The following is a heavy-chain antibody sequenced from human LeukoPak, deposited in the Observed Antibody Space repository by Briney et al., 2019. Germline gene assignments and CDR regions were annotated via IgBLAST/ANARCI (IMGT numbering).Heavy chain of an antibody. CDR3: ARDQGAVLWSGYYAAFDI. D-gene: IGHD3-3*01. J-gene: IGHJ3*02. Sequence: PSGTLSLTCAVSGGSISSSNWWTWVRQPPGKGLEWIGEIHQSGSTNYIPSLKSRVIISVDKSKNQFSLKMSSVTAADTAVYYCARDQGAVLWSGYYAAFDIWGQGTMVTVSS. CDR2: IHQSGST. CDR1: GGSISSSNW. V-gene: IGHV4-4*02.